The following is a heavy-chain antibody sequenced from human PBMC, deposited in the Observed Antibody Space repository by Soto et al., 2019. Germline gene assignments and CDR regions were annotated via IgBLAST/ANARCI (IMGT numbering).Heavy chain of an antibody. V-gene: IGHV3-30*18. D-gene: IGHD6-13*01. CDR1: GFTFSSYG. Sequence: QVQLVESGGGVVQPGRSLRLSCAASGFTFSSYGMHWVRQAPGKGLEWVAVISYDGSNKYYADSVKGRFTISRDNSKNTLYLQMNSLRAEDTAVYYCANDRYSSSWSFDYWGQGTLVTVSS. CDR2: ISYDGSNK. J-gene: IGHJ4*02. CDR3: ANDRYSSSWSFDY.